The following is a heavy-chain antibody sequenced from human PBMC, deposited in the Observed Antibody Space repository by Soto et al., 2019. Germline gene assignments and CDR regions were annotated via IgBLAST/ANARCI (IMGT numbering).Heavy chain of an antibody. CDR1: GGSISFYY. CDR3: ARGDSTTHGDVFDI. Sequence: SETLSLTFSVSGGSISFYYWNWIRQYPGKGLEWIGYSYSSGSTNYNPSLKSRVTISVDTSQNQFSLQLRSVTAADTAVYYCARGDSTTHGDVFDIWGQGRMVT. J-gene: IGHJ3*02. V-gene: IGHV4-59*01. D-gene: IGHD6-13*01. CDR2: SYSSGST.